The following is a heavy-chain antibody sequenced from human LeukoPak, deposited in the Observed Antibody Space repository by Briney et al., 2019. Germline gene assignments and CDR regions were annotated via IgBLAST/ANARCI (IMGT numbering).Heavy chain of an antibody. CDR3: AKSVLDYYDSSAFYYYYDYFGY. J-gene: IGHJ4*02. D-gene: IGHD3-22*01. V-gene: IGHV1-2*06. Sequence: ASVKVSCKASGYTFTDYYMHWVRQAPGQGLEWMGRINPNSGGTNYAQKVQGRVTMTRDTSMSTAYMELSRLRSDDTAVYYCAKSVLDYYDSSAFYYYYDYFGYWGQGTLVTVSS. CDR1: GYTFTDYY. CDR2: INPNSGGT.